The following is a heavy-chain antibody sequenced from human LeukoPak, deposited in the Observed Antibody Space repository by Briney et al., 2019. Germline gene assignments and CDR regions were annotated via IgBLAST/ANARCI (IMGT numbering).Heavy chain of an antibody. CDR3: AGDCGSSGRALWY. V-gene: IGHV4-30-4*08. CDR2: IFYSGTT. D-gene: IGHD3-10*01. Sequence: SETLSLTCTVFGDSISDSGDFYWSSIRQSPGKGLDWIVNIFYSGTTSYNPSLKSQDTLSMDTSTNQFSLWLTSLPAADTLFYYCAGDCGSSGRALWYWGQGTLVIVSS. CDR1: GDSISDSGDFY. J-gene: IGHJ4*02.